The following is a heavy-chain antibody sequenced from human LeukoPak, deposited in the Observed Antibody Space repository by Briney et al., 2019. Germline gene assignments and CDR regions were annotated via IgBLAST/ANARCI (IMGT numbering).Heavy chain of an antibody. J-gene: IGHJ4*02. CDR2: IYSGGST. V-gene: IGHV3-53*01. CDR3: ARESRAYCSSSSCQFDY. D-gene: IGHD2-2*01. Sequence: PGGSLRLSCAASGFTVSSNYMSWVRQAPGKGLEWVSVIYSGGSTYYADSVKGRFTISRDNSKNTLYLQMNSLRAEDTAVYYCARESRAYCSSSSCQFDYWGQGTLVTVSS. CDR1: GFTVSSNY.